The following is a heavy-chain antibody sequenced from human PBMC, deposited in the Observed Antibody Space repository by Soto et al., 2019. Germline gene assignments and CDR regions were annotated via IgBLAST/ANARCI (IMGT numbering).Heavy chain of an antibody. CDR2: INHSGST. J-gene: IGHJ4*02. CDR3: ARGLRVSGYSSSWYDY. V-gene: IGHV4-34*01. CDR1: GGSFSGYY. Sequence: SETLSLTCAVYGGSFSGYYWIWIGQPPGKGLEWIGEINHSGSTNYNPSLKSRVTISVDTSKNQFSLKLSSVTAADTAVYYCARGLRVSGYSSSWYDYRGQGTLVTVSS. D-gene: IGHD6-13*01.